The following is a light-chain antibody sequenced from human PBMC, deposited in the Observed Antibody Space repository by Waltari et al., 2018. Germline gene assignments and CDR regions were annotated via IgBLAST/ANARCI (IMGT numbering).Light chain of an antibody. CDR1: SSDVGGYNY. Sequence: QSALTQPASVSGSPGQSITISYTGTSSDVGGYNYVPWYQQHPGNATKLMIYAVSNRHSGVSNRFSGSKSGNTASLTISGLQAEDEADYYCSSYTSSSTPVFGGGTKLTVL. CDR2: AVS. J-gene: IGLJ2*01. CDR3: SSYTSSSTPV. V-gene: IGLV2-14*03.